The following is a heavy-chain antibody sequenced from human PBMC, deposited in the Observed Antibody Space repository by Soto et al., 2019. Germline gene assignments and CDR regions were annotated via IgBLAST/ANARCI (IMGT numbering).Heavy chain of an antibody. Sequence: ASVKVSCKASGYTFTNNDVSWVRQATGQGLEWMGWMNPGSGDTGYAQKFQGRVTMTRDISIATAYMELNSLTSEDTAIYYCARMESFGSLNWFDPWGQGTLVTSPQ. J-gene: IGHJ5*02. CDR1: GYTFTNND. CDR2: MNPGSGDT. V-gene: IGHV1-8*02. CDR3: ARMESFGSLNWFDP. D-gene: IGHD5-18*01.